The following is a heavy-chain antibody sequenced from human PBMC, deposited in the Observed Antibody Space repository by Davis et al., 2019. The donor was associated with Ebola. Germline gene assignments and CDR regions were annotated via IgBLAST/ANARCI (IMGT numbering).Heavy chain of an antibody. CDR2: INQDETET. CDR3: AGGKQTFEY. D-gene: IGHD3-16*01. CDR1: SFPFHSYW. J-gene: IGHJ4*02. Sequence: GESLKISCAASSFPFHSYWMSWVRQAPGKGLEWVANINQDETETYYVDSVKGRFIISRDNAKNSLYLQMISLRAEDTAVYYCAGGKQTFEYWGKGNIVT. V-gene: IGHV3-7*03.